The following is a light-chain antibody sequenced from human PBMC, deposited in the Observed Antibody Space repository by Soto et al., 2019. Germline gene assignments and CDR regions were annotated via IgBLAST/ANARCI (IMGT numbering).Light chain of an antibody. CDR2: DND. CDR3: AAWDSSLGAGL. CDR1: SSNIGSNF. Sequence: SVLPQPPSLTAAPGQKVTISCSGSSSNIGSNFVSWYQQLPGTSPQLLLYDNDQRPSGIPDRFSASKSGTSATLRITGLQTGDEADYYCAAWDSSLGAGLFGGGTKVTVL. J-gene: IGLJ2*01. V-gene: IGLV1-51*01.